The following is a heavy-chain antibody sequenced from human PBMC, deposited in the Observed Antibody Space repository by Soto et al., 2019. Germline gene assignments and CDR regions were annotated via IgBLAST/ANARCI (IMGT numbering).Heavy chain of an antibody. CDR3: AGDFYYNMDV. Sequence: EVQLVESGGGLVHPGGSLKLSCAASGFPFNGSAMHWVRQASGKGLEWVGRIRNKPNNYATAYAASLKGRFTISRDDSKTTAYLQMNSLKTEDTAVYYCAGDFYYNMDVWGQGTKVTVSS. CDR2: IRNKPNNYAT. V-gene: IGHV3-73*02. CDR1: GFPFNGSA. J-gene: IGHJ6*02.